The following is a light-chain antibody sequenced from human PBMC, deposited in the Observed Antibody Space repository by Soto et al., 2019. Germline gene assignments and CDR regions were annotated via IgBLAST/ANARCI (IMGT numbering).Light chain of an antibody. CDR2: GAS. Sequence: EIVLTQSPGTLSLSPGERATLSCRTSQSISPTYLAWYQQKTGQAPRLLIYGASTRATGIPDRFSVGWSGTDFTLTISRLEPEDFAVYYCQHYGSSPPITFGPGTKVDIK. CDR3: QHYGSSPPIT. CDR1: QSISPTY. J-gene: IGKJ3*01. V-gene: IGKV3-20*01.